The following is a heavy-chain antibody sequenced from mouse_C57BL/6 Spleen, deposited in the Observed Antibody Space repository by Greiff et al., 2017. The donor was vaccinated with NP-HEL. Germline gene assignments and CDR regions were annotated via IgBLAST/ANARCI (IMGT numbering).Heavy chain of an antibody. CDR3: ARVYYYGSSYDGFAY. CDR1: GYTFTSYG. V-gene: IGHV1-81*01. CDR2: IYPRSGNT. Sequence: VQLQQSGAELARPGASVKLSCKASGYTFTSYGISWVKQRTGQGLEWIGEIYPRSGNTYYNEKFKGKATLTADKSSSTAYMELRSLTSEDSAVYFCARVYYYGSSYDGFAYWGQGTLVTVSA. D-gene: IGHD1-1*01. J-gene: IGHJ3*01.